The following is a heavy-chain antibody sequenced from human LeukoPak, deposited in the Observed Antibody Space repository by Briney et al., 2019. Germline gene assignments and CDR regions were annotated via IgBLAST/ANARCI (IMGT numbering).Heavy chain of an antibody. J-gene: IGHJ4*02. Sequence: ASLKVSCKASEYTFTDYYIHWVRRAPGQGLEWMGWINPDSGGTNYAQKFQGRVTMTRDTSISTAYMELNRLRSDDSAVYYCARRLVSHLSFDYWGQGTLVTVSS. CDR1: EYTFTDYY. D-gene: IGHD2/OR15-2a*01. CDR2: INPDSGGT. CDR3: ARRLVSHLSFDY. V-gene: IGHV1-2*02.